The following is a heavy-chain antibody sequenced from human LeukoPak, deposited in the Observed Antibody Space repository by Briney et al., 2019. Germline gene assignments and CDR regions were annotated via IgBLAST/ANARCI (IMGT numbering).Heavy chain of an antibody. CDR2: VYPGDSDT. CDR1: GYRFASYW. CDR3: ARAHSPATATPYYYHGMDV. Sequence: GEALKISCKGSGYRFASYWIGWVRQMPGKGLEGMGIVYPGDSDTRYSPSFQGQVTISADKSISTAYLQWSSLKASDTAMYYCARAHSPATATPYYYHGMDVWGQGTTVTVSS. V-gene: IGHV5-51*01. D-gene: IGHD2-15*01. J-gene: IGHJ6*02.